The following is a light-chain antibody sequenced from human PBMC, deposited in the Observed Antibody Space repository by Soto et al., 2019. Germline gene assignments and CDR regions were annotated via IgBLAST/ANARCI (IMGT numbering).Light chain of an antibody. CDR3: SSYTSSSTPYV. CDR1: SSDVGGYNY. J-gene: IGLJ1*01. CDR2: DVT. V-gene: IGLV2-14*01. Sequence: QSALTQPASVSGSPGQSITISFTGTSSDVGGYNYVSWYQQHPVKAPKLMIYDVTNRPSGVSDRFSGSKSGKTACLTISGLQAEDEADYYCSSYTSSSTPYVFGTGTKLTVL.